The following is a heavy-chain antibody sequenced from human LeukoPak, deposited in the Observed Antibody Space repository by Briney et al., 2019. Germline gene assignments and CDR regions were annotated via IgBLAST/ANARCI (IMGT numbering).Heavy chain of an antibody. Sequence: GGSLRLSCAASGFTFNNYWMSWVRQAPGQGLEWVANIKQDGSEKFYVASVKGRFTISRDNGKSSLYLQMNSLRAEDTALYYCATSYDMGWLIGYWGQGTLVTVSS. CDR1: GFTFNNYW. CDR3: ATSYDMGWLIGY. J-gene: IGHJ4*02. V-gene: IGHV3-7*03. D-gene: IGHD3/OR15-3a*01. CDR2: IKQDGSEK.